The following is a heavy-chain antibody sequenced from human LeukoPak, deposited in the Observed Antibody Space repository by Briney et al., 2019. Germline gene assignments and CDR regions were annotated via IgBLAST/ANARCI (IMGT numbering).Heavy chain of an antibody. J-gene: IGHJ4*02. Sequence: GGSLRLSCAASGFTFSSYAMSWVRQAPGKGLEWASAISGSGGSTYYADSVKGRFTISRDNSKNTLYLQMNSLRAEDTAVYYCATGTAMAVFDYWGQGTLVTVSS. CDR1: GFTFSSYA. CDR2: ISGSGGST. CDR3: ATGTAMAVFDY. V-gene: IGHV3-23*01. D-gene: IGHD5-18*01.